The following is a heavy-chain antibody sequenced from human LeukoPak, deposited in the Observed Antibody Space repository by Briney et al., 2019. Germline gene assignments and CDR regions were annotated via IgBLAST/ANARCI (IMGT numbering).Heavy chain of an antibody. CDR3: ARVPSDSWNWVDP. V-gene: IGHV3-74*01. Sequence: GGSLRLSCAASGFTFSSYWMHWVRQAPGKGLVWVSRINTDGSTTNYADSVKGRFAISRDNAKNTLYLLMNSLRAEDTAVYNCARVPSDSWNWVDPWGQGTLVIVSS. CDR1: GFTFSSYW. D-gene: IGHD2-15*01. J-gene: IGHJ5*02. CDR2: INTDGSTT.